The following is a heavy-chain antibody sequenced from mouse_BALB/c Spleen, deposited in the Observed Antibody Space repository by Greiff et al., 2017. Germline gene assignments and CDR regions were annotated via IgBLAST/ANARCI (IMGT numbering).Heavy chain of an antibody. V-gene: IGHV5-6-5*01. J-gene: IGHJ2*01. CDR1: GFTFSSYA. CDR2: ISSGGST. Sequence: EVMLVESGGGLVKPGGSLKLSCAASGFTFSSYAMSWVRQTPEKRLEWVASISSGGSTYYPDSVKGRFTISRDNARNILYLRMSSLRSEDTAMYYCARGGGHFDYWGQGTTLTDSS. CDR3: ARGGGHFDY.